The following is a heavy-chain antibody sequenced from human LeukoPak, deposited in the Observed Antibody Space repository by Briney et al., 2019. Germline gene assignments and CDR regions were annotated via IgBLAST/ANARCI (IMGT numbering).Heavy chain of an antibody. CDR1: GFTFSSYG. D-gene: IGHD2-15*01. CDR2: ISGSGGST. V-gene: IGHV3-23*01. Sequence: PGGSLRLSCAASGFTFSSYGMHWVRQAPGKGLEWVAVISGSGGSTYYADSVKGRFTLSRDNSKNTLYLQMNSLRAEDTAVYYCAKSIGGVVVVAADYWGQGTLVTVSS. CDR3: AKSIGGVVVVAADY. J-gene: IGHJ4*02.